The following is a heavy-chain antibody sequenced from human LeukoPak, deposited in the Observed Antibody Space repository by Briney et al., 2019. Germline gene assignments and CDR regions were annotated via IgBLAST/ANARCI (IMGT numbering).Heavy chain of an antibody. CDR1: GYTFTGYY. Sequence: ASVKVSCKASGYTFTGYYTHWVRQAPGQGLEWMGWINPNSGGTNYAQKFQGRVTMTRDTSISTAYMELSRLRSDDTAVYYCARRYYDSSGYPYYYYMDVWGKGTTVTVSS. J-gene: IGHJ6*03. CDR3: ARRYYDSSGYPYYYYMDV. CDR2: INPNSGGT. V-gene: IGHV1-2*02. D-gene: IGHD3-22*01.